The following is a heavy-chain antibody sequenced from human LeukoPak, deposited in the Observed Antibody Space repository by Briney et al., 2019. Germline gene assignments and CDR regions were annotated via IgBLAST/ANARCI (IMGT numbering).Heavy chain of an antibody. CDR1: GGSINNYY. V-gene: IGHV4-59*08. CDR3: ARVGPLAAALPADY. Sequence: SETLSLTCTVSGGSINNYYWSWIRQPPGRGLEWIGYIYYSGSTNYNPSLKSRVTISVDTSKNQFSLKLSSVTAADTAVYYCARVGPLAAALPADYWGQETLVTVSS. D-gene: IGHD6-13*01. CDR2: IYYSGST. J-gene: IGHJ4*02.